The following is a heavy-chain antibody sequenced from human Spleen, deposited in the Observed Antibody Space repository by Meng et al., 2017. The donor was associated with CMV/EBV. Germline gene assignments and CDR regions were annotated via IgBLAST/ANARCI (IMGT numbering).Heavy chain of an antibody. CDR3: ARTISSGWNAAFDI. D-gene: IGHD6-19*01. J-gene: IGHJ3*02. CDR1: AYPINTDYY. Sequence: SETLSLTCTVSAYPINTDYYWGWIRQPPGKALEWLGSIYYSGGTFYNPSLKSRVAISVDTSKNHFSLRLSSVTAADTAVYYCARTISSGWNAAFDIWGQGRMVTVS. CDR2: IYYSGGT. V-gene: IGHV4-38-2*02.